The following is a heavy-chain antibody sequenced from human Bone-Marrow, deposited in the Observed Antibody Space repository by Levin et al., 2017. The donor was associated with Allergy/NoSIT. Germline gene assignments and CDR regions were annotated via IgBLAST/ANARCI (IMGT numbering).Heavy chain of an antibody. J-gene: IGHJ4*02. Sequence: GGSLRLSCAASGFTFSVYWMNWVRQAPGKGLEWVANIKQDGSVKNYVDSVKGRFTISRDNAKNSVHLQMNSLRAEDTAVYYCARAGVATTGYDDQLLDYWGQGTLVTVSS. D-gene: IGHD5-12*01. CDR2: IKQDGSVK. CDR3: ARAGVATTGYDDQLLDY. CDR1: GFTFSVYW. V-gene: IGHV3-7*01.